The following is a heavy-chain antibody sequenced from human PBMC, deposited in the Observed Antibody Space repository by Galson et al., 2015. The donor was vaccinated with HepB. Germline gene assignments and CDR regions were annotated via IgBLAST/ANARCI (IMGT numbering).Heavy chain of an antibody. D-gene: IGHD3-22*01. CDR1: GGSFSGYY. V-gene: IGHV4-34*01. CDR2: INHSGST. Sequence: SETLSLTCAVYGGSFSGYYWSWIRQPPGKGLEWIGEINHSGSTNYNPSLKSRVTISVDTSKNQFSLKLSSATAADTAVYYCCLYYDSSGYYATRPRGYYYYGMDVWGQGTTVTVSS. J-gene: IGHJ6*02. CDR3: CLYYDSSGYYATRPRGYYYYGMDV.